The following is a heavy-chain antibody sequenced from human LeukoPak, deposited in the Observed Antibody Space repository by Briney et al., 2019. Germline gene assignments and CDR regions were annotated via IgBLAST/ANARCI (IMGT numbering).Heavy chain of an antibody. CDR3: ARGGYCSGGSCRNFYY. V-gene: IGHV4-34*01. CDR1: GGSFSGYY. D-gene: IGHD2-15*01. Sequence: SETLSLTCAVYGGSFSGYYWSWIRQPPGKGLEWIGEINHSGSTNYNPSLKSRVTISVDTSKNQFSLKLSSVTAADTAVYYCARGGYCSGGSCRNFYYGGQGTLVTVSS. CDR2: INHSGST. J-gene: IGHJ4*02.